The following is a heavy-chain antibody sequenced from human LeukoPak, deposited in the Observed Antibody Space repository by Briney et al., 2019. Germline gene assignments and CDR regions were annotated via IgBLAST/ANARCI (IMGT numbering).Heavy chain of an antibody. CDR1: GGTFSSYA. CDR2: IIPLLGVA. V-gene: IGHV1-69*04. CDR3: ARVGYCSGGTCYGAIDY. J-gene: IGHJ4*02. Sequence: ASVKVSCKASGGTFSSYAISWVRQAPGQGLEWMGRIIPLLGVANYAQNFQGRVTITADISTSTAYMELSSLISEDTAVYYCARVGYCSGGTCYGAIDYWGQGTLVTVSS. D-gene: IGHD2-15*01.